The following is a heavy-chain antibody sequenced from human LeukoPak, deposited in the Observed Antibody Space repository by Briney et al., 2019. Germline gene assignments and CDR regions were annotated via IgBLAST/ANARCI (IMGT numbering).Heavy chain of an antibody. Sequence: SETLSLTCAVYGGSFSGYYWSWIRQPPGKGLEWIGYIYYSGNTNYNPSLKSRVTISVDTSKNQFSLKLSSVTAADTAVYYCARETPFEYSSFVFDPWGQGTLVTVSS. CDR3: ARETPFEYSSFVFDP. V-gene: IGHV4-59*01. CDR1: GGSFSGYY. J-gene: IGHJ5*02. D-gene: IGHD6-6*01. CDR2: IYYSGNT.